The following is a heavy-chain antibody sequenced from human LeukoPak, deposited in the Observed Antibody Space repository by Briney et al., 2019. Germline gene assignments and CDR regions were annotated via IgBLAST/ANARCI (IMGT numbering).Heavy chain of an antibody. J-gene: IGHJ4*02. Sequence: TSVNVTFKGSGYTFTGYYMHWVRQAPGQGLEWMGWINLNSGGTNYEQKFQGRVTMTRDTSISTAYMELSRMRSDATAVYDCARGAGRWSTDTTYSNYWGQGTRVTVSS. V-gene: IGHV1-2*02. CDR3: ARGAGRWSTDTTYSNY. D-gene: IGHD1-26*01. CDR1: GYTFTGYY. CDR2: INLNSGGT.